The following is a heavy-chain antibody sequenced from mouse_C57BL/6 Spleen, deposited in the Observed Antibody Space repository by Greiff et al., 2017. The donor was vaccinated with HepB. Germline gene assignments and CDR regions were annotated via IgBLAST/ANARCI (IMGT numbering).Heavy chain of an antibody. CDR3: ASYYGNSFAY. J-gene: IGHJ3*01. CDR2: INPNNGGT. Sequence: VQLQQSGPELVKPGASVKISCKASGYTFTDYYMNWVKQSHGKSLEWIGDINPNNGGTSYNQKFKGKATLTVDKSSSTAYMELRSLTSEDSAVYYCASYYGNSFAYWGQGTLVTVSA. V-gene: IGHV1-26*01. D-gene: IGHD2-1*01. CDR1: GYTFTDYY.